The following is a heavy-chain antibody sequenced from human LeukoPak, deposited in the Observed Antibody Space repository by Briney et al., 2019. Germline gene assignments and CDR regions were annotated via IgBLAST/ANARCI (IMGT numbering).Heavy chain of an antibody. J-gene: IGHJ4*02. D-gene: IGHD3-10*01. CDR1: GYTFTSYG. V-gene: IGHV1-18*01. CDR2: ISAYNGNT. Sequence: ASVKVSCKASGYTFTSYGISWVRQAPGQGLAWMGLISAYNGNTNYAQKLQGRVTMTTDTSTSTAYMELMSLRSDDTAVYYCARVTGGSGSYYFDYWGQGTLVTVSS. CDR3: ARVTGGSGSYYFDY.